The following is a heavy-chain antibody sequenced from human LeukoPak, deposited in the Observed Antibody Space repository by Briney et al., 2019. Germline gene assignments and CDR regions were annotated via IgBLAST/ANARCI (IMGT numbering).Heavy chain of an antibody. CDR1: GGSFSGYY. Sequence: SETLSLTCAVYGGSFSGYYWSWIRQPPGKGLEWIGEINHSGSTNYNPSLKSRVTISVDTSKNQFSLKLSSVTAADTAVYYCARATAITIFGVVIIRGQFDHWGQGTLVTVSS. V-gene: IGHV4-34*01. CDR3: ARATAITIFGVVIIRGQFDH. CDR2: INHSGST. D-gene: IGHD3-3*01. J-gene: IGHJ4*02.